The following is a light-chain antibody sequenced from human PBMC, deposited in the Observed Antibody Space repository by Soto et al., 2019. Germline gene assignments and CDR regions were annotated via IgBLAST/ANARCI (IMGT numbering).Light chain of an antibody. CDR2: EVS. Sequence: QSALTQPPSASGSPGQSVTISCTGTSSDVGGYNYVSWYQQHPGKAPKLMIYEVSKRPSGVPDRFSGSKSGNTASLTVSGLQAEDEADYYCRSYAGSNNPVVFGTGTKLPVL. CDR3: RSYAGSNNPVV. V-gene: IGLV2-8*01. CDR1: SSDVGGYNY. J-gene: IGLJ1*01.